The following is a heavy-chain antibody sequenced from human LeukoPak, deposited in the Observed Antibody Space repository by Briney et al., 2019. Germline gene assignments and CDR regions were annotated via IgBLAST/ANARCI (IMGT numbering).Heavy chain of an antibody. CDR2: IYHSGST. V-gene: IGHV4-30-2*01. CDR1: GGSISSGGYY. D-gene: IGHD3-3*01. CDR3: ARVHGSITIFGVVDNDAFDI. J-gene: IGHJ3*02. Sequence: SQTLSLTCTVSGGSISSGGYYWSWIRQPPGKGLEWIGYIYHSGSTYYNPSLKSRVTISVDRSKNQFSLKLGSVTAADTAVYYCARVHGSITIFGVVDNDAFDIWGQGTMVTVSS.